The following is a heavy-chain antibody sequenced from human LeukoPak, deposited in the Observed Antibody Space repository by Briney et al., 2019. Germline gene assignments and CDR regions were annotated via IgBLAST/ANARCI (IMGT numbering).Heavy chain of an antibody. J-gene: IGHJ4*02. CDR2: INPSGGST. CDR1: GYTFTSYY. Sequence: APVKVSCKASGYTFTSYYMHWVRQAPGQGLEWMGIINPSGGSTSYAQKFQGRVTMTRDTSISTAYMELSRLRSDDTAVYYCAREGIVSSDFDYWGQGTLVTVSS. CDR3: AREGIVSSDFDY. D-gene: IGHD6-19*01. V-gene: IGHV1-46*01.